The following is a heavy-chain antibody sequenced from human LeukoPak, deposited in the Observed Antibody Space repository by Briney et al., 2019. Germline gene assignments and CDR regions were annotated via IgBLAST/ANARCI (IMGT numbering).Heavy chain of an antibody. V-gene: IGHV2-70*04. CDR1: GFSLSTSGMR. J-gene: IGHJ4*02. CDR2: IDWDDDK. Sequence: CGPALVKPTQTLTLTCTFSGFSLSTSGMRVSWIRQPPGKALEWLARIDWDDDKFYSTSLKTRLTISNDTSKNQVVLTMTNMDPVDTATYYCARMGYYYGSGSYNYFDYWGQGTLVTVSS. D-gene: IGHD3-10*01. CDR3: ARMGYYYGSGSYNYFDY.